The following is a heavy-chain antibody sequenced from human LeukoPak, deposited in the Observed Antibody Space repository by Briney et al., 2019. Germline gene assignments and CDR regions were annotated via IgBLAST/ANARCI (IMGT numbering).Heavy chain of an antibody. D-gene: IGHD5-12*01. CDR3: ARPRYGGYLT. V-gene: IGHV4-61*02. Sequence: PSETLSLTXTVSGGSISSGSYYWSWIRQPAGKGLEWIGRIYTSGGTNYNPSLKSRVTISVDTSKNQFSLKLSSVTAADTAVYYCARPRYGGYLTWGQGTLVTVSS. J-gene: IGHJ5*02. CDR2: IYTSGGT. CDR1: GGSISSGSYY.